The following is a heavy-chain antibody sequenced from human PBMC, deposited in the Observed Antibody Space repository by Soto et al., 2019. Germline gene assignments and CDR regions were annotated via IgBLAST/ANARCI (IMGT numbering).Heavy chain of an antibody. V-gene: IGHV1-18*01. Sequence: QVHLVQSGAEVKKPGASVKVSCQGSGYAFTTYGITWVRQVPGQGLEWMGWISAHNGNTNYAQKLQGRVTVTRDTSTSTAYMELRSLRYEDTAVYYCARGRYGDYWGQGALVTVSS. CDR2: ISAHNGNT. CDR1: GYAFTTYG. CDR3: ARGRYGDY. D-gene: IGHD1-1*01. J-gene: IGHJ4*02.